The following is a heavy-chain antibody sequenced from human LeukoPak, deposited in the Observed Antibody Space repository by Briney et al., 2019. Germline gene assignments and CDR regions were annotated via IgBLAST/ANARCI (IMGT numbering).Heavy chain of an antibody. J-gene: IGHJ3*02. Sequence: SETLSLTCTLSGGPISNYQWSWIRQPPGKGLEWIGNIYYSGTANYNPSLKSRVTISLDTSRNQFSLKLNSVTAADTAVYYCAKSNGYGLIDIWGQGTMVTVSS. CDR2: IYYSGTA. V-gene: IGHV4-59*12. CDR1: GGPISNYQ. CDR3: AKSNGYGLIDI. D-gene: IGHD3-22*01.